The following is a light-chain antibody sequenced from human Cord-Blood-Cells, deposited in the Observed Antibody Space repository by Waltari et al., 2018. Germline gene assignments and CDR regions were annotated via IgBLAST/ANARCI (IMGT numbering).Light chain of an antibody. CDR3: CSYAGSNIPYV. Sequence: QSALTQPPSASGSPGQSVTISCTGTSSDVGGYNYVSWYQQHPGKAPKLMIYEVSKRPSGVPCLFSGSKSGNTASLTVSGLQAEDEADYYCCSYAGSNIPYVFGTGTKVTVL. J-gene: IGLJ1*01. CDR1: SSDVGGYNY. CDR2: EVS. V-gene: IGLV2-8*01.